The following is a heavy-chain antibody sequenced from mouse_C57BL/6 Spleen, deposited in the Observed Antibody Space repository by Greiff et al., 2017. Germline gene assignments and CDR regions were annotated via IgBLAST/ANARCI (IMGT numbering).Heavy chain of an antibody. Sequence: EVQLQQSGAELVRPGASVKLSCTASGFNIKDDYMHWVKQRPEQGLEWIGWIDPENGDTEYASKFQGKATITADTSSNTAYLQLSSLTSEDTAVYYCTEYYYGSSGFAYWGQGTLVTVSA. CDR1: GFNIKDDY. V-gene: IGHV14-4*01. J-gene: IGHJ3*01. CDR2: IDPENGDT. CDR3: TEYYYGSSGFAY. D-gene: IGHD1-1*01.